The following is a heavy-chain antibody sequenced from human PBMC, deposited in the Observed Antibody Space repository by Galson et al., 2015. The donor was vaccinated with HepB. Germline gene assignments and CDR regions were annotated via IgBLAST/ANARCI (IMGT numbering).Heavy chain of an antibody. CDR3: ARVSDGYNFPYFDY. CDR1: GYTFSNYH. Sequence: SVKVSCKAFGYTFSNYHIHWVRQAPGQGLEWMGIIIPSTGSTSYAQRFQGRVTMTRDTSTSTVYMELSSLRSEDTAVYYCARVSDGYNFPYFDYWGQGTLVTVSS. J-gene: IGHJ4*02. D-gene: IGHD5-24*01. CDR2: IIPSTGST. V-gene: IGHV1-46*01.